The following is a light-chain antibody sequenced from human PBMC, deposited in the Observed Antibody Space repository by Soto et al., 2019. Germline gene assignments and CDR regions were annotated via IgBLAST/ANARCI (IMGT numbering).Light chain of an antibody. V-gene: IGKV1-8*01. CDR2: AAS. CDR3: QQSYSTQYT. J-gene: IGKJ2*01. Sequence: AIRMTQSPSALSSSTGDRVTITCRASQGISSYLAWYQQKPGKAPKLLIYAASTLQSGVPSRFSGSGSGTDFTLTISCLQSEDFATYYCQQSYSTQYTFGQGTKVDIK. CDR1: QGISSY.